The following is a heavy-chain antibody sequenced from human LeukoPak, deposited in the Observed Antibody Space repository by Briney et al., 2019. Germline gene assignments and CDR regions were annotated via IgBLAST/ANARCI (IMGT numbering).Heavy chain of an antibody. Sequence: GGSLRLSCVASGFNFYSFTMNWVRQAPGQGLEWVSYISSGGSTIYYRDSVKGRFTISRDNAKNSLYLQMNSLSADDTGVYYCATTTSSAWMPFDYWGKGTLVAVSS. J-gene: IGHJ4*02. V-gene: IGHV3-48*01. CDR1: GFNFYSFT. CDR3: ATTTSSAWMPFDY. CDR2: ISSGGSTI. D-gene: IGHD6-25*01.